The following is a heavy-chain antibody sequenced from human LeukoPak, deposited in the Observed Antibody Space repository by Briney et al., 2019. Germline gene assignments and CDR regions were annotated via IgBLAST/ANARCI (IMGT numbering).Heavy chain of an antibody. V-gene: IGHV1-69*06. CDR1: GGTFSSYA. CDR2: IIPIFGTA. J-gene: IGHJ5*02. CDR3: ARETLGGSFIYWFDP. D-gene: IGHD3-10*01. Sequence: SVKVSCKASGGTFSSYAISWVRQAPGQGLEWMGGIIPIFGTANYAQKFQGRVTITADKSTSTAYMELSSLRSEDTAVYYCARETLGGSFIYWFDPWGQGTLVTVSS.